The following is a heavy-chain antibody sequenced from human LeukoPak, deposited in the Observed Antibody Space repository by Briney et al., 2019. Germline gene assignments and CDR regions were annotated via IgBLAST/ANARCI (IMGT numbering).Heavy chain of an antibody. CDR1: GFTFSDYW. V-gene: IGHV3-74*01. J-gene: IGHJ4*02. Sequence: GGSLRLSCTASGFTFSDYWMHWVRQAPGKGLVWVSRINSDGSRTNYADCVKGRFTISRDNAKNTVFLQMNSLRAEDAAVYYCARVITGSTYGQFDYWGQEALATVSS. CDR3: ARVITGSTYGQFDY. CDR2: INSDGSRT. D-gene: IGHD5-18*01.